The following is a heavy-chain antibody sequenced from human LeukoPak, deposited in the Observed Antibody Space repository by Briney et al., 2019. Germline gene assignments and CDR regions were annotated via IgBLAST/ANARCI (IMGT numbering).Heavy chain of an antibody. Sequence: SETLSLTCAVSGYSISSGYYWGRIRQPPGKGLEWIGSIYHSGSTYYNPSLKSRVTISVDTSKNQFSLKLSSVTAADTAVYYCARVWCSSTSCYYFDYWGQGTLVTVSS. D-gene: IGHD2-2*01. V-gene: IGHV4-38-2*01. CDR2: IYHSGST. J-gene: IGHJ4*02. CDR3: ARVWCSSTSCYYFDY. CDR1: GYSISSGYY.